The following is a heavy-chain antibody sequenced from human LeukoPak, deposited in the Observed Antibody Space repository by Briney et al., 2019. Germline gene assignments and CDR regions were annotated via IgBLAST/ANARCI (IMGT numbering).Heavy chain of an antibody. CDR1: GGSISSGAYY. D-gene: IGHD6-19*01. Sequence: SETLSLTCTVSGGSISSGAYYWSWIRQYPGKGLEWIGHIYYSGSTDYSPSLKSRVTISLDASQDHFSLKLSSVTAADTAVYYCARHAPGVVAGLNPLFDPWGQGTLVTVSS. CDR2: IYYSGST. V-gene: IGHV4-31*03. J-gene: IGHJ5*02. CDR3: ARHAPGVVAGLNPLFDP.